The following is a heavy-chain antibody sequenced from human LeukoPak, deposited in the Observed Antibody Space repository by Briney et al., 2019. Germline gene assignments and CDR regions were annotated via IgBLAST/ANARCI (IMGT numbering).Heavy chain of an antibody. CDR2: INTNTGNP. D-gene: IGHD2-8*01. CDR3: ASFFCTSGLCYYLDY. J-gene: IGHJ4*02. CDR1: GYTFTSNA. Sequence: ASVKVSCKASGYTFTSNALGWVRQAPGQGLEWMGWINTNTGNPTYAQGLTGRFVFSLDTSDNTAYLQISSLQAEDTAVYYCASFFCTSGLCYYLDYWGQGTLVTVSS. V-gene: IGHV7-4-1*02.